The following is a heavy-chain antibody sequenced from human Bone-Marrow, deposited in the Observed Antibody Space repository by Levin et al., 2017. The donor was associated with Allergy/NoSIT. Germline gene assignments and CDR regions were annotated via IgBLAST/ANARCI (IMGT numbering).Heavy chain of an antibody. CDR3: ARDLRGYCSSTSCYTWGDAFDI. CDR1: GFTFSSYW. V-gene: IGHV3-7*01. CDR2: IKQDGSEK. J-gene: IGHJ3*02. Sequence: PGGSLRLSCAASGFTFSSYWMSWVRQAPGKGLEWVANIKQDGSEKYYVDSVKGRFTISRDNAKNSLYLQMNSLRAEDTAVYYCARDLRGYCSSTSCYTWGDAFDIWGQGTMVTVSS. D-gene: IGHD2-2*02.